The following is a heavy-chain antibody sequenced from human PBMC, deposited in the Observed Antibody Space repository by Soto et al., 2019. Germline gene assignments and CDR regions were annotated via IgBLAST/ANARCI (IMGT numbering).Heavy chain of an antibody. CDR1: GCTFSNYA. V-gene: IGHV3-23*01. CDR2: ISGRGGAT. J-gene: IGHJ3*02. CDR3: AKARSFSRDAFDI. Sequence: EVQLLESGGGLVQPGGSLRVSCAASGCTFSNYAMNWVRQAPWKGLEWVSAISGRGGATFYADSVKGRFTISRDNSKNTLYLQLNSLRADDTAVYHCAKARSFSRDAFDIWGQGTVVTVSS.